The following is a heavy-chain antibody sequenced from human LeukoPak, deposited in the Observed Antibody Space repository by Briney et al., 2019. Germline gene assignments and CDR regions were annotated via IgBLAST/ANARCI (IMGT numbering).Heavy chain of an antibody. CDR3: ARFVRGAYYFDY. V-gene: IGHV4-59*08. CDR2: IYYSGST. Sequence: SETLSLTCTVSGGSIGSYYWSWIRQPPGKGLEWIGYIYYSGSTNYNPSLKSRVTISVDTSKNQFSLKLSSVTAADTAVYYCARFVRGAYYFDYWGQGTLVTVSS. J-gene: IGHJ4*02. D-gene: IGHD3-10*01. CDR1: GGSIGSYY.